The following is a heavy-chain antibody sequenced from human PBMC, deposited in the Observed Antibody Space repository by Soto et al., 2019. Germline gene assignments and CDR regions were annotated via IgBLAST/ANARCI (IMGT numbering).Heavy chain of an antibody. CDR3: ARDLYGSGSYYFYYYYGMDV. CDR2: TYYRSKWYN. D-gene: IGHD3-10*01. CDR1: GDSVSSNSAA. Sequence: TLSLTCAISGDSVSSNSAAWNWIRQSPSRGLEWLGRTYYRSKWYNDYAVSVKSRITINPDTSKNQFSLQLNSVTPEDTAVYYRARDLYGSGSYYFYYYYGMDVWGQGTTVTVSS. V-gene: IGHV6-1*01. J-gene: IGHJ6*02.